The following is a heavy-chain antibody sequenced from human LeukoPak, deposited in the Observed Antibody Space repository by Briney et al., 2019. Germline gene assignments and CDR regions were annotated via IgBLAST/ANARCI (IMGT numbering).Heavy chain of an antibody. D-gene: IGHD3-10*01. CDR2: INPDGSEK. Sequence: GGSLRLSCAVSGFTFSSDWMIWVRQAPGKGLEWVANINPDGSEKNYVDSVRGRFTISRDNAKNSLDLQMNSLRAEDTAVYYCARCGDGLPCDFDYWGQGTLVTVSS. CDR3: ARCGDGLPCDFDY. CDR1: GFTFSSDW. V-gene: IGHV3-7*01. J-gene: IGHJ4*02.